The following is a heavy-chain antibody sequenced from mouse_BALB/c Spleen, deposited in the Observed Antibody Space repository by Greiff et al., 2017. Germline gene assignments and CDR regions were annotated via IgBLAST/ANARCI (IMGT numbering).Heavy chain of an antibody. V-gene: IGHV1S137*01. CDR3: ARDGHWYFDV. CDR1: GYTFTDYA. D-gene: IGHD2-3*01. Sequence: QVQLQQSGAELVRPGVSVKISCKGSGYTFTDYAMHWVKQSHAKSLEWIGVISTYYGDASYNQKFKGKATMTVDKSSSTAYMELARLTSEDSAIYYCARDGHWYFDVWGAGTTVTVSS. CDR2: ISTYYGDA. J-gene: IGHJ1*01.